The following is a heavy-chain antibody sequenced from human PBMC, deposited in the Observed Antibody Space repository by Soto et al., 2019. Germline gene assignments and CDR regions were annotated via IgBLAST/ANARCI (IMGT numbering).Heavy chain of an antibody. J-gene: IGHJ5*02. Sequence: ASLTLSCKSPCATFTSSCISVVLDSPGQGLEWMGWISAYNGNTNYAQKLQGRVTMTTDTSTSTAYMELRSLRSDDTAVYYCARGRASGSNWFDPWGQGTLVTVSS. V-gene: IGHV1-18*04. CDR3: ARGRASGSNWFDP. D-gene: IGHD2-15*01. CDR2: ISAYNGNT. CDR1: CATFTSSC.